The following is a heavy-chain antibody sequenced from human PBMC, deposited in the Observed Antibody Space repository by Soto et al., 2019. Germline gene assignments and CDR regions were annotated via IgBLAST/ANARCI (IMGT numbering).Heavy chain of an antibody. J-gene: IGHJ4*02. Sequence: GGSLRLSCAASGFTFSNAWMSWVRQAPGKGLEWVGRIKSKTDGGTTDYAAPVKGRFTISRDDSKNTLYLQMNSLKTEDTAVYYCTTGGGGSSEDIDFDYWGQGTLVTVSS. CDR3: TTGGGGSSEDIDFDY. D-gene: IGHD6-6*01. CDR1: GFTFSNAW. V-gene: IGHV3-15*07. CDR2: IKSKTDGGTT.